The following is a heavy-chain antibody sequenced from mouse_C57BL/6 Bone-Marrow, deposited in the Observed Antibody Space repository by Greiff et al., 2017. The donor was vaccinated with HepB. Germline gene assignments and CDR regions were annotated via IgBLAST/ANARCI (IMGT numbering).Heavy chain of an antibody. V-gene: IGHV1-50*01. CDR1: GYTFTSYW. J-gene: IGHJ4*01. Sequence: QVQLQQPGAELVKPGASVKLSCKASGYTFTSYWMQWVKQRPGQGLEWIGEIDPSDSYTNYNQKFKGKATLTVDTSSSTAYMQLSSLTSEDSAVYYCARSLNPLFLGDYWGQGTSVTVSS. CDR2: IDPSDSYT. CDR3: ARSLNPLFLGDY.